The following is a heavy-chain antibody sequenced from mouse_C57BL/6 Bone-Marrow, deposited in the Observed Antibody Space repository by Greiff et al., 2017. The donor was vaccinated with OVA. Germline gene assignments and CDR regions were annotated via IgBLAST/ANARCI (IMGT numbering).Heavy chain of an antibody. CDR2: SRNKANDYTT. Sequence: EVQGVESGGGLVQSGRSLRLSCATSGFTFSDFYMEWVRQAPGKGLEWIAASRNKANDYTTEYSASVKGRFIVSRDTSQSILYLQMNALRAEDTAIYYCARDGDYDLYFDVWGTGTTVTVSS. CDR3: ARDGDYDLYFDV. CDR1: GFTFSDFY. V-gene: IGHV7-1*01. D-gene: IGHD2-4*01. J-gene: IGHJ1*03.